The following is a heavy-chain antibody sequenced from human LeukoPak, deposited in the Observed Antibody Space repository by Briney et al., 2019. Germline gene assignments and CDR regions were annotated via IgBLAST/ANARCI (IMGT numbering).Heavy chain of an antibody. V-gene: IGHV3-73*01. Sequence: TGGSLKLPCAASGFTFSGSAMHWVRQASGKGLEWVGRIRSKANSYATAYAASVKGRFTISRDDSKNTAYLQMNSLKTEDTAVYYCTRHSLKYGGYDTFDYWGQGTLVTVSS. J-gene: IGHJ4*02. CDR3: TRHSLKYGGYDTFDY. CDR2: IRSKANSYAT. CDR1: GFTFSGSA. D-gene: IGHD5-12*01.